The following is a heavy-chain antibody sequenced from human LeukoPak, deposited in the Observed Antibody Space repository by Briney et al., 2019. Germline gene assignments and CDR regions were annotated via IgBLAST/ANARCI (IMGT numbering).Heavy chain of an antibody. D-gene: IGHD3-22*01. CDR1: GFTFSDYY. CDR2: ISSSGSTI. CDR3: TRDYYDSSGYYEDY. V-gene: IGHV3-11*01. Sequence: GGSLRLSCAASGFTFSDYYMSWLRQAPGKGLEWVSYISSSGSTIYYADSVKGRFTISRDNAKNSLYLQMNSLRAEDTAVYYCTRDYYDSSGYYEDYWGQGTLVTVSS. J-gene: IGHJ4*02.